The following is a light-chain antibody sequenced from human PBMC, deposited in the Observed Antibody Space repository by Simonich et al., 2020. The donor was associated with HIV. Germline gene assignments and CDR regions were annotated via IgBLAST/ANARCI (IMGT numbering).Light chain of an antibody. J-gene: IGKJ4*01. CDR3: QQYYSTPPIT. Sequence: DIVMTQSPDSLAVSLGERATINCKSSQSVLYSSNNKNYLSWYQQKPGQPPKLLIYWASTRESGVPDRFSGSGSGTYCTLPISSLQAEDVAVYYCQQYYSTPPITFGGGTKVEIK. CDR2: WAS. CDR1: QSVLYSSNNKNY. V-gene: IGKV4-1*01.